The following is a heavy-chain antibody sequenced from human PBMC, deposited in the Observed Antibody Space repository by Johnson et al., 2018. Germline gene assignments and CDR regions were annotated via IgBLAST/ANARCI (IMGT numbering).Heavy chain of an antibody. V-gene: IGHV3-9*01. CDR3: AKDIAGGESGNDFDS. Sequence: VQLVQSGGGLVQPGRSLRLSCAASGFSFDEYAMHWVRQAPGKGLAWVSGITWHSGCIDYADSVKGRLTISRENAKNSLYLQMNSMRPEDTALYYCAKDIAGGESGNDFDSWGQGTLVTVSS. CDR1: GFSFDEYA. D-gene: IGHD2-21*01. J-gene: IGHJ4*02. CDR2: ITWHSGCI.